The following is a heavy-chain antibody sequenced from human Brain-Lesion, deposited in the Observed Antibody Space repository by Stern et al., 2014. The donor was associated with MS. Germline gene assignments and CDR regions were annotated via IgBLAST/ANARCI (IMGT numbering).Heavy chain of an antibody. J-gene: IGHJ5*02. CDR3: AGEEDIRYCSGGSCTGNWFDP. Sequence: QVQLQESGPGLVKPSETLSLTCTVAGGSVSSTSYAWAWIRQPPGKGLGWIGTIYYSGNTYYSPSLKSRLTISLDTPQNPFSLQLRSVTAADTAVYYCAGEEDIRYCSGGSCTGNWFDPWGQGTLVTVSS. CDR2: IYYSGNT. CDR1: GGSVSSTSYA. V-gene: IGHV4-39*02. D-gene: IGHD2-15*01.